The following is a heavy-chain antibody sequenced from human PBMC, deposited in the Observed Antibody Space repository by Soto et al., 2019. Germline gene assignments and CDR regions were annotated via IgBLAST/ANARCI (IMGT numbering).Heavy chain of an antibody. CDR3: ARDRLTVTTLGYYYYYGMDV. D-gene: IGHD4-4*01. CDR1: GGSISSYY. Sequence: SETLSLTCTVSGGSISSYYWSWIRQPPGKGLEWIGYIYYSGSTNYNPSLKSRVTISVDTSKNQFSLKLSSVTAADTAVYYCARDRLTVTTLGYYYYYGMDVWGQGTTVTVSS. V-gene: IGHV4-59*01. J-gene: IGHJ6*02. CDR2: IYYSGST.